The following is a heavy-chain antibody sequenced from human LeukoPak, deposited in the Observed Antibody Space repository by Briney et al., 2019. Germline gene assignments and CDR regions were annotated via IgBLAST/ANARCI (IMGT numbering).Heavy chain of an antibody. V-gene: IGHV1-46*01. CDR2: IYPRDGST. J-gene: IGHJ4*02. CDR3: ARDQEAFDY. Sequence: ASVKVSCKASGYSFTSNYIHWVRQAPGQGLEWMGMIYPRDGSTSYAQKFQGRVTVTRDTSTSTVHMELSGLRSEGTAVYYCARDQEAFDYWGQGTLVTVSS. CDR1: GYSFTSNY.